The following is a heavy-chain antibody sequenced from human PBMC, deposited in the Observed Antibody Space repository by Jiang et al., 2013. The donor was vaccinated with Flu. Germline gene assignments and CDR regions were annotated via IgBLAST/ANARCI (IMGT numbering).Heavy chain of an antibody. D-gene: IGHD2-2*01. Sequence: LLKPSETLSLTCAVYGGSFSGFYWSWIRQPPGKGLEWIGEINHSGIANYKSSLKSRVTISVDTSKNQFSLKLTSVTAADTAMYYCARHMESSTSCYAYWGQGALVTVSS. V-gene: IGHV4-34*01. CDR2: INHSGIA. J-gene: IGHJ4*02. CDR1: GGSFSGFY. CDR3: ARHMESSTSCYAY.